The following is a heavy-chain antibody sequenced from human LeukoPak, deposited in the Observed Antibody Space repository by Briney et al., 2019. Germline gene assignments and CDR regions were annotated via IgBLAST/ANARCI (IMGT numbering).Heavy chain of an antibody. Sequence: ASVKVSCKASGYTFTSYDINWVRQATGQGLEWMGWMNPNSGNTGYAQKFQGRVTITRNTSISTAYMELSSLRSEDTALYYCAKDNVLGGNYYDSSGYDYWGQGTLVTVSS. V-gene: IGHV1-8*03. CDR2: MNPNSGNT. D-gene: IGHD3-22*01. CDR1: GYTFTSYD. CDR3: AKDNVLGGNYYDSSGYDY. J-gene: IGHJ4*02.